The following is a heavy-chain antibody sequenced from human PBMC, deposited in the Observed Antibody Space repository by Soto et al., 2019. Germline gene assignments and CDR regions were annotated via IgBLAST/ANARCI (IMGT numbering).Heavy chain of an antibody. CDR1: GYSISSGYY. CDR2: IYHSGST. J-gene: IGHJ4*02. Sequence: PSETLSLTCAVSGYSISSGYYWGWIRQPPGKGLEWIGSIYHSGSTYYNPSLKSRVSIPVDTSKNQFSLKLTSVTAADTAVYYCARDKYYYDTSGYRNFDYWGQGTLVTVSS. D-gene: IGHD3-22*01. CDR3: ARDKYYYDTSGYRNFDY. V-gene: IGHV4-38-2*02.